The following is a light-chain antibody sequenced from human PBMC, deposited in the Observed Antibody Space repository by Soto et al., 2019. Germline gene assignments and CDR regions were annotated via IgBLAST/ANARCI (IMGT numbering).Light chain of an antibody. CDR1: SSDVGGYNY. CDR3: CSYAGSYTWV. Sequence: QSALTQPRSVSGSPGQSVTISCTGTSSDVGGYNYVSWYQQHPGKAPKLMIYDVSKRPSGVPDRFFGSKSGNTASLTISGLQAEDVADYYCCSYAGSYTWVFGGGTKLTVL. J-gene: IGLJ3*02. V-gene: IGLV2-11*01. CDR2: DVS.